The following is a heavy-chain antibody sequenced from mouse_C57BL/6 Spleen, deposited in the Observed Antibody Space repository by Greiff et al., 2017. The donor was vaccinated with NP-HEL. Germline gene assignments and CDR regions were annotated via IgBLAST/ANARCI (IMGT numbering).Heavy chain of an antibody. CDR2: IWSGGST. CDR1: GFSLTSYG. Sequence: VKVVESGPGLVQPSQSLSITCTVSGFSLTSYGVHWVRQSPGKGLEWLGVIWSGGSTDYNAAFISRLSISKDNSKSQVFFKMNSLQADDTAIYYCARGGSRDYYAMDYWGQGTSVTVSS. CDR3: ARGGSRDYYAMDY. D-gene: IGHD1-1*01. J-gene: IGHJ4*01. V-gene: IGHV2-2*01.